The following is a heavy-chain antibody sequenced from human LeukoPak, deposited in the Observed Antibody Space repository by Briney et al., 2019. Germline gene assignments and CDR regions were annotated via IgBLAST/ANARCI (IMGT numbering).Heavy chain of an antibody. CDR3: ARWISSGHITQGYYFDY. CDR2: IYYSGST. J-gene: IGHJ4*02. CDR1: GGSISSGGYS. V-gene: IGHV4-31*11. Sequence: PSQTLSLTCAVSGGSISSGGYSWSWIRQHPGKGLEWIGYIYYSGSTYYNPSLKSRVTISVDTSKNQFSLKLSSVTAADTAVYYCARWISSGHITQGYYFDYWGQGTLVTVSS. D-gene: IGHD3-22*01.